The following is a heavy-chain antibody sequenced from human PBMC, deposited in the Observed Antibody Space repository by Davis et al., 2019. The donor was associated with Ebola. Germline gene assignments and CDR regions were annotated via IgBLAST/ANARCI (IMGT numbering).Heavy chain of an antibody. CDR1: GFTVSSNY. V-gene: IGHV3-7*01. J-gene: IGHJ4*02. Sequence: GESLKISCAASGFTVSSNYMSWVRQAPGKGLEWVANIKQDGSEKYYVDSVKGRFTISRDNAKNSLYLQMNSLRAEDTAVYYCARGAYYYDSSGYYSFDYWGQGTLVTVSS. D-gene: IGHD3-22*01. CDR3: ARGAYYYDSSGYYSFDY. CDR2: IKQDGSEK.